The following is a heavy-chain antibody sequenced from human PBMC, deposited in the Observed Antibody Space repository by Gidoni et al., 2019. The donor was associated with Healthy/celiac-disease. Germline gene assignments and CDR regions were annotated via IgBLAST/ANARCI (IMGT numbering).Heavy chain of an antibody. CDR2: ISSNGGST. D-gene: IGHD3-3*01. J-gene: IGHJ4*02. CDR1: GFTFSSYA. Sequence: EVQLVESGGGLVQPGGSLRLSCSASGFTFSSYAMHWVRQAPGKGLEYVSAISSNGGSTYYADSVKGRFTISRDNSKNTLYLQMSSLRAEDTAVYYCALGDYDFWSGYLRYWGQGTLVTVSS. V-gene: IGHV3-64D*06. CDR3: ALGDYDFWSGYLRY.